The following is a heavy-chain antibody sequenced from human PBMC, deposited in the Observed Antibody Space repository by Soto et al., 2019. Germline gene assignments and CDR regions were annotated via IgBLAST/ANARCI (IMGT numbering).Heavy chain of an antibody. D-gene: IGHD3-22*01. J-gene: IGHJ6*02. CDR1: GGTFSSYA. CDR2: IIPIFGTA. V-gene: IGHV1-69*13. Sequence: ASVKVSCKASGGTFSSYAISWVRQAPGQGLEWMGGIIPIFGTANYAQKFQGRVTITADESTSTAYMELSSLRSEDTAVYYCARYYYDSSGYYYEHYYYGMDVWGQGTTVTVSS. CDR3: ARYYYDSSGYYYEHYYYGMDV.